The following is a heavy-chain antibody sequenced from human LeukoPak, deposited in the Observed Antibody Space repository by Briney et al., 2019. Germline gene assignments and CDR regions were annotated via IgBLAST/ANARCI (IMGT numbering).Heavy chain of an antibody. CDR3: ARDLHGWLRLQVFDY. CDR2: IKQDGSEK. J-gene: IGHJ4*02. Sequence: GGSLRLSCAASGFTFSSYWMSWVRQAPGKGLEWVANIKQDGSEKYYVDSVKGRFTISRDNAKDSLYLQMNSLRAEDTAVYYCARDLHGWLRLQVFDYWGQGTLVTVSS. CDR1: GFTFSSYW. V-gene: IGHV3-7*01. D-gene: IGHD5-12*01.